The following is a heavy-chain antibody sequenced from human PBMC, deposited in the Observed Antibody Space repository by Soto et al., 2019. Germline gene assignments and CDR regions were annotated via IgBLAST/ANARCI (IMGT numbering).Heavy chain of an antibody. CDR2: TYYRSKWYN. CDR1: GDSVSSNSAA. D-gene: IGHD2-15*01. CDR3: ARINGGSPDF. J-gene: IGHJ4*02. V-gene: IGHV6-1*01. Sequence: SQTLSLTCAISGDSVSSNSAAWNWIRQSPSRGLEWLGRTYYRSKWYNDYAVSVKSRITINPDTSKNQLSLKLTSVTAADTAVYYCARINGGSPDFWGQGTLVTVSS.